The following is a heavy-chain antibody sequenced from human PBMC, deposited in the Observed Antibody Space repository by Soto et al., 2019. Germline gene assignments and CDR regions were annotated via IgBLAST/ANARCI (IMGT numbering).Heavy chain of an antibody. CDR3: VRELGLAD. J-gene: IGHJ4*02. CDR2: INKDGSQK. V-gene: IGHV3-7*03. Sequence: PGGSLRLSCAASGFTLSNYWMTWVRQAPGKGLEWVANINKDGSQKNYVDSVKGRFTIARDNGQNSLSLQINSLRVEDTAVYYCVRELGLADWGQGAVVTVSS. D-gene: IGHD7-27*01. CDR1: GFTLSNYW.